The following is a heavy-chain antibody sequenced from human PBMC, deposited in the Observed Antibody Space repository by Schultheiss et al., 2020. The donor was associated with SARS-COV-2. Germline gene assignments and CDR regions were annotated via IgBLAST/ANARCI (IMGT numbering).Heavy chain of an antibody. J-gene: IGHJ6*02. D-gene: IGHD6-13*01. CDR1: GFSLGSYA. CDR2: ITEGGSAK. CDR3: ARPLGDYYYYYPLDV. V-gene: IGHV3-7*03. Sequence: GGSLRLSCAASGFSLGSYAMTWVRQAPGKGLEWVASITEGGSAKYYVDSVEGRFIVSRDNAKNLLYLQMNSLRVEDTAVYYCARPLGDYYYYYPLDVWGQGTTVTVSS.